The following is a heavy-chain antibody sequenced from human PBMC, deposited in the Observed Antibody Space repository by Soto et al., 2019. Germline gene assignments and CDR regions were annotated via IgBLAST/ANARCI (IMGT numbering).Heavy chain of an antibody. J-gene: IGHJ6*02. CDR2: IIPIFGTA. V-gene: IGHV1-69*13. D-gene: IGHD1-1*01. CDR3: ARAERISEYYYYGMDV. Sequence: ASVKVSCKASGGTFSSYAISWVRQAPGQGLEWMGGIIPIFGTANYAQKFQGRVTITADESTSTAYMELSSLRSEDTAVYYCARAERISEYYYYGMDVWGQGTTVTVSS. CDR1: GGTFSSYA.